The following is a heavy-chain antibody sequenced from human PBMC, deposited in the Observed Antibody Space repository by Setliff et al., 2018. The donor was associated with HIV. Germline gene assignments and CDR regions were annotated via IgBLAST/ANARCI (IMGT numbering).Heavy chain of an antibody. CDR3: ARSRGLLWFGDYYYYMDV. CDR1: GSLTSYY. Sequence: SETLSLTCTVSGSLTSYYWSWIRQSPGKGLEWIGYIYYSVNTNYNPSLKGRVTISVDTSKNQFSLKLTSVTAADTAVHYCARSRGLLWFGDYYYYMDVWGKGTTVTVSS. CDR2: IYYSVNT. J-gene: IGHJ6*03. V-gene: IGHV4-59*01. D-gene: IGHD3-10*01.